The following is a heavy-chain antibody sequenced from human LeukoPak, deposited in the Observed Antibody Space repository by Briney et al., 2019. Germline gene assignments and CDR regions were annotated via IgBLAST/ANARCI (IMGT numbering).Heavy chain of an antibody. D-gene: IGHD2-15*01. J-gene: IGHJ1*01. V-gene: IGHV3-48*01. CDR3: ARTPGYCSGGNCYRYFQN. CDR2: ISHDGSTA. CDR1: GFTFSTYS. Sequence: GGSLRLSRAASGFTFSTYSMDWVRQTPGKGLEWISYISHDGSTAYYADSVKGRFTISRDNAKNSLYLQMNSLRAEDTAVYYCARTPGYCSGGNCYRYFQNWGQGTLVTVSS.